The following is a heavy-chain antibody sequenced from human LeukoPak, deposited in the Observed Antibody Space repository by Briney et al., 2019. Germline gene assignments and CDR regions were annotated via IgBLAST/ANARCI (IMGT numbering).Heavy chain of an antibody. J-gene: IGHJ4*02. CDR3: ARVEWELPYYFDY. D-gene: IGHD1-26*01. V-gene: IGHV3-74*01. CDR2: INTDGSST. CDR1: GFTFSSYW. Sequence: GGCLRLSCAASGFTFSSYWMHWVRQAPGKGLVWVSRINTDGSSTSYADSVKGRFTISRDNAKNTLYLQMNSLRAEDTAVYYCARVEWELPYYFDYWGQGTLVTVSS.